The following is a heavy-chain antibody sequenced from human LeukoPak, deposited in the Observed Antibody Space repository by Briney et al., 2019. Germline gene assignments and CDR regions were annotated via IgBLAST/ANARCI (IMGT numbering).Heavy chain of an antibody. V-gene: IGHV1-8*01. CDR1: GYTFTSYD. Sequence: ASVKVSCKASGYTFTSYDINWVRQATGQGLEWMGWMNPNSGKTGHAQKFQGRVTMTRNTSISTAYMELSSLRSEDTAVYYCARGDDSSGYYGYWGQGTLVTVSS. J-gene: IGHJ4*02. D-gene: IGHD3-22*01. CDR2: MNPNSGKT. CDR3: ARGDDSSGYYGY.